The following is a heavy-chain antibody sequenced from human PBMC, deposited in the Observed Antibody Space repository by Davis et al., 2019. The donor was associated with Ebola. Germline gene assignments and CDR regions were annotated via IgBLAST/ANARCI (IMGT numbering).Heavy chain of an antibody. V-gene: IGHV3-48*02. CDR2: ISSSSTTI. CDR3: ARAGMVQGVITKWDGY. CDR1: GFTFSRNS. D-gene: IGHD3-10*01. J-gene: IGHJ4*02. Sequence: GESLKISCVASGFTFSRNSMNWVRQAPGKGLEWVSYISSSSTTIYYADSVKGRFTISRDNAKNALYLQMNSLRDEDTAVYYYARAGMVQGVITKWDGYWGQGTLVTVSS.